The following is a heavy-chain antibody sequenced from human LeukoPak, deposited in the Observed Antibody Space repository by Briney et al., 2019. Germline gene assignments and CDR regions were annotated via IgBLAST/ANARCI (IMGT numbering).Heavy chain of an antibody. V-gene: IGHV4-4*02. CDR2: IYHSGST. CDR3: ARAQGPPYRDLPFFDY. D-gene: IGHD4-17*01. Sequence: SETLSLTCAVSGGSISSSNWWSWVRQPPGKGLEWIGEIYHSGSTNYNPSLKSRVTISVDKSKNQFSLKLSSVTAADTAVYYCARAQGPPYRDLPFFDYWGQGTLVTVSS. J-gene: IGHJ4*02. CDR1: GGSISSSNW.